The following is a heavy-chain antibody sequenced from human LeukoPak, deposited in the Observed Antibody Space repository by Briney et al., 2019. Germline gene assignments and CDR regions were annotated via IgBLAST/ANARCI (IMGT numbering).Heavy chain of an antibody. CDR1: GFTFSSYS. CDR2: ISSSSSTI. D-gene: IGHD5-12*01. J-gene: IGHJ4*02. V-gene: IGHV3-48*01. Sequence: GGSLRLSCAASGFTFSSYSMNWVRQAPGKGLEWVSYISSSSSTIYYADSVKGRFTISRDNAKNSLYLQMNSLRAEDTAVYYCARERGHSGYALDYWGQGTLVTVSS. CDR3: ARERGHSGYALDY.